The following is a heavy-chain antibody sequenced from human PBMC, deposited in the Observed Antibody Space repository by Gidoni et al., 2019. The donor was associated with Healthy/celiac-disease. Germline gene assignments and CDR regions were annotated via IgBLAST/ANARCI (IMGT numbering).Heavy chain of an antibody. Sequence: QVQLVQSGAEVKKPGSSVKVSCKASGGTFSSYAISWVRPAPGQGLEWMVGIIPIFGTANYAQKFQGRVTITADKSTSTAYMELSSLRSEDTAVYYCATCRAPLPDLEPYDYYYYYYGMDVWGQGTTVTVSS. CDR1: GGTFSSYA. CDR2: IIPIFGTA. J-gene: IGHJ6*02. D-gene: IGHD1-1*01. CDR3: ATCRAPLPDLEPYDYYYYYYGMDV. V-gene: IGHV1-69*06.